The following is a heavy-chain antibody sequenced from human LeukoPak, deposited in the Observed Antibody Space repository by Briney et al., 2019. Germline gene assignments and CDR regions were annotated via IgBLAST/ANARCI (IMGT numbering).Heavy chain of an antibody. Sequence: SETLSLTCTVSGGSISSSSYYWGWIRQPPGKGLEWIGSIYYSGSTYYNPSLKGRVTISVDTSKNQFSLILSSVTAADTAVYHCARATTTGWYADYWGQGTLVTVSS. CDR3: ARATTTGWYADY. CDR2: IYYSGST. V-gene: IGHV4-39*07. CDR1: GGSISSSSYY. J-gene: IGHJ4*02. D-gene: IGHD6-19*01.